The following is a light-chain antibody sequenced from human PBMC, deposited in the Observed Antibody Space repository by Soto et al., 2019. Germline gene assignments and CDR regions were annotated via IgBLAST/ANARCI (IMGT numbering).Light chain of an antibody. Sequence: QSALTQPASVSGSPGQSVTISCTGTSSDVGGYNSVSWYQQHPGKAPKLMIYEVSNRPSGVSNRFSGSKSGNTASLTISGRHAEDEADYYCRSYTSSSTLVFGGGTKLTVL. CDR2: EVS. V-gene: IGLV2-14*01. J-gene: IGLJ2*01. CDR1: SSDVGGYNS. CDR3: RSYTSSSTLV.